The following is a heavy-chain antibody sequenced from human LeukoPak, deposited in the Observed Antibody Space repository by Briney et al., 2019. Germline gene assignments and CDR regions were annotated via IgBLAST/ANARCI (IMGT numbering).Heavy chain of an antibody. Sequence: GGSLRLSCAASGFTFSTSWMSWVRQVPGKGLEWVANIKKDGSETYYVDSVKGRFTISRDNAKNSLYLEMNSLKPEDTALYYCAKLMVGGLTKSPFDSWGQGTLVAVSS. CDR2: IKKDGSET. J-gene: IGHJ4*02. V-gene: IGHV3-7*03. D-gene: IGHD3-10*01. CDR3: AKLMVGGLTKSPFDS. CDR1: GFTFSTSW.